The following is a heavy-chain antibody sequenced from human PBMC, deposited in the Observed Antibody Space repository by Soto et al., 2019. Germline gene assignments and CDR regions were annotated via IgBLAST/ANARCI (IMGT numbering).Heavy chain of an antibody. CDR3: ARAAGFWSGYSRYYYYYGMDV. Sequence: SETLSLTCAVYGGSFSGYYWSWIRQPPGKGLEWIGEINHSGSTNYNPSLKSRVTISVDTSKNQFSLKLSSVTAADTAVYYCARAAGFWSGYSRYYYYYGMDVWGQGTTVTVSS. D-gene: IGHD3-3*01. CDR1: GGSFSGYY. J-gene: IGHJ6*02. CDR2: INHSGST. V-gene: IGHV4-34*01.